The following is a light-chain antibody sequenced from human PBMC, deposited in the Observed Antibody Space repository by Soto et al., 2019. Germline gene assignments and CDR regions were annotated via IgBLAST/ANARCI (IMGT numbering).Light chain of an antibody. CDR3: CSYAASSTSYVL. Sequence: QSVLTQPASVSGSPGQSITISCTGTSSAVGSYNLVSWYQHHPGKAPKLMIFEGSRRPSGVSNRFSGSKSGNTASLTISGLQAEDEADYYCCSYAASSTSYVLFGGGTKLTVL. V-gene: IGLV2-23*01. CDR1: SSAVGSYNL. CDR2: EGS. J-gene: IGLJ2*01.